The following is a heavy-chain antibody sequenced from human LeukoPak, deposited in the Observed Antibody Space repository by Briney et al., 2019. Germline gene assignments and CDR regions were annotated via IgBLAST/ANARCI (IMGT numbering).Heavy chain of an antibody. CDR2: ISYDGSNK. J-gene: IGHJ6*02. D-gene: IGHD6-19*01. CDR3: AKSEQWLPSKLYYYYYGMDV. Sequence: VRQAPGKGLEWVAVISYDGSNKYYADSVKGRFTISRDNSKNTLYLQMNSLRAEDTAVYYCAKSEQWLPSKLYYYYYGMDVWGQGTTVTVSS. V-gene: IGHV3-30*18.